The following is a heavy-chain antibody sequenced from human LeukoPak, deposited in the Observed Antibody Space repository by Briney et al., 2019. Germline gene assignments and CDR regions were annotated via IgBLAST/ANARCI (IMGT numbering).Heavy chain of an antibody. V-gene: IGHV3-30*04. CDR3: ARTYCSGGSCGAFDI. CDR1: GFTFSSYA. Sequence: GRSLRLSCAASGFTFSSYAMHWVRQAPGKGLEWVAVISYDGSNKYYADSVKGRFTISRDNSKNTLYLQMNSLRAEDTAVYYCARTYCSGGSCGAFDIWGQGTMVTVSS. J-gene: IGHJ3*02. CDR2: ISYDGSNK. D-gene: IGHD2-15*01.